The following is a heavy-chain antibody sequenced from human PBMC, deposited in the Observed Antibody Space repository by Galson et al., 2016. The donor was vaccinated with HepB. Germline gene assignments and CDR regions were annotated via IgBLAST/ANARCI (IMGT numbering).Heavy chain of an antibody. Sequence: SETLSLTCAVYGGSFSGYYWSWIRQSPGKGLEWIGEINQSGNTNNNQSLKSRVTISGDTSKNQFSLKLSSVTAAATAVYYCARGQKGNYDFWTGGITGYYFDSWGPGTLVTVSS. CDR2: INQSGNT. CDR1: GGSFSGYY. V-gene: IGHV4-34*01. D-gene: IGHD3-3*01. J-gene: IGHJ4*02. CDR3: ARGQKGNYDFWTGGITGYYFDS.